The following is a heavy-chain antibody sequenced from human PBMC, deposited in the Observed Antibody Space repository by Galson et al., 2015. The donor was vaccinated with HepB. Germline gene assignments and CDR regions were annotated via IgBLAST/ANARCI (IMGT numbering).Heavy chain of an antibody. V-gene: IGHV3-33*01. CDR2: IWYDGSNK. CDR3: ARDGVVVVAATDAFDI. CDR1: GFTFSSYG. J-gene: IGHJ3*02. Sequence: SLRLSCAASGFTFSSYGMHWVRQAPGRGLEWVAVIWYDGSNKYYADSVKGRFTISRDNSKNTLYLQMNSLRAEDTAVYYCARDGVVVVAATDAFDIWGQGTMVTVSS. D-gene: IGHD2-15*01.